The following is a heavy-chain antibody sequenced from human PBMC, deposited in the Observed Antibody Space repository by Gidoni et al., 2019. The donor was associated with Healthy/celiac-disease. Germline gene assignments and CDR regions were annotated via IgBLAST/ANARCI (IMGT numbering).Heavy chain of an antibody. CDR2: INHSGST. D-gene: IGHD3-16*01. Sequence: QVQLQQWGAGRLKPSETLSLTCAVYGGSFSGYYWSWIRQPPGKGLEWIGEINHSGSTNYNPSLKRRVTISVDTSKNQFSLKLSSVTAADTAVYYCARGSGGVLDYWGQGTLVTVSS. V-gene: IGHV4-34*01. J-gene: IGHJ4*02. CDR3: ARGSGGVLDY. CDR1: GGSFSGYY.